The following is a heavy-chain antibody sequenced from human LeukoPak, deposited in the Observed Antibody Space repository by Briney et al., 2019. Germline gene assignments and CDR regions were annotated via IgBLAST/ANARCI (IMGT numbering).Heavy chain of an antibody. CDR1: GFAFSIYG. CDR3: AKDRYCTSATCQGFDV. Sequence: GGSLRLSCATSGFAFSIYGMNWVRQAPGKGLEWEAIIWNDGSDQYYSDSVKGRFSISRDNSKNTLYLQINSLRAEDTAVYYCAKDRYCTSATCQGFDVWGQGTMVSVSS. J-gene: IGHJ3*01. D-gene: IGHD2-2*01. V-gene: IGHV3-33*03. CDR2: IWNDGSDQ.